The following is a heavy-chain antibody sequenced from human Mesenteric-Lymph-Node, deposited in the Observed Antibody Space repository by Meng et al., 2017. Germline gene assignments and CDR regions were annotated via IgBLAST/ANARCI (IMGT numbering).Heavy chain of an antibody. CDR3: AKLKGSGWSLDY. D-gene: IGHD6-19*01. J-gene: IGHJ4*02. V-gene: IGHV3-23*01. CDR1: GFTFSSYA. CDR2: ISGNGVTT. Sequence: GGPLRLSCAASGFTFSSYAMSWVRQAPGKGLEWVSGISGNGVTTYYANSVKGRFTISRDNSKNTLYLQMNSLTADDTAVYYCAKLKGSGWSLDYWGQGTLVTVSS.